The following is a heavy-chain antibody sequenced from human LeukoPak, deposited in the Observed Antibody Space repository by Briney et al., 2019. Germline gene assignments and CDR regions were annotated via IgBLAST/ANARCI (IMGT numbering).Heavy chain of an antibody. V-gene: IGHV1-24*01. J-gene: IGHJ6*02. CDR3: ARDFQEYYYDSSGYYVDYSYYGMDV. CDR1: GYTLTELS. D-gene: IGHD3-22*01. Sequence: ASVKVSCKVSGYTLTELSMHWVRQAPGKGLEWMGGFDPEDGETIYAQKFQGRVTMTEDTSTDTAYMELSSLRSDDTAVYYCARDFQEYYYDSSGYYVDYSYYGMDVWGQGTTVTVSS. CDR2: FDPEDGET.